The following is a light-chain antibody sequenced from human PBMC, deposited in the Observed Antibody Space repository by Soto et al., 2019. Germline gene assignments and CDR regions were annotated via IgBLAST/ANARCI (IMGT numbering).Light chain of an antibody. CDR1: QSVSSSY. CDR3: QQYGSSPPYT. CDR2: GAS. Sequence: ELVLTQSPGTLPLSPGERATLSCRARQSVSSSYLAWYQQKPGQAPRLLIYGASSRATGIPDRFSGSGSGTDFTLTISRLEPEDFAVYYCQQYGSSPPYTFGQGTRLEIK. J-gene: IGKJ5*01. V-gene: IGKV3-20*01.